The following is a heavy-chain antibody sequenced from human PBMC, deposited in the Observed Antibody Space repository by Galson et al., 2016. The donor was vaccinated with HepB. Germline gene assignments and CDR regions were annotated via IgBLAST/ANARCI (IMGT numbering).Heavy chain of an antibody. Sequence: SLRLSCAASGFTFSNYAMNWVRQAPGKGLEWVSGISGRGTNTYYADSVKGRFTNSRDNSKNTLYLQMNSLRAEDTAVYHCAKREGRHTVTFCDFWGQGTLVTVSS. D-gene: IGHD4-17*01. CDR3: AKREGRHTVTFCDF. V-gene: IGHV3-23*01. CDR2: ISGRGTNT. CDR1: GFTFSNYA. J-gene: IGHJ4*02.